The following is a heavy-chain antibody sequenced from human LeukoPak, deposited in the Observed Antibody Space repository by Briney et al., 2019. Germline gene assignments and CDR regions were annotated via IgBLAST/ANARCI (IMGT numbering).Heavy chain of an antibody. Sequence: GGSLRLSCAASGFTFSSYWMSWVRQAPGKGLEWVANIKKDGSEKYYVDSVKGRFTISRDNAKNSLYLQMNSLRAEDTAVYYCAREGGQLWPYYFDYWGQGTLVTVSS. CDR1: GFTFSSYW. CDR3: AREGGQLWPYYFDY. CDR2: IKKDGSEK. V-gene: IGHV3-7*01. D-gene: IGHD5-18*01. J-gene: IGHJ4*02.